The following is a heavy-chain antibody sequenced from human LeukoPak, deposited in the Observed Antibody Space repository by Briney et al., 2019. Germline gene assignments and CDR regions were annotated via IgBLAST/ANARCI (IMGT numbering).Heavy chain of an antibody. V-gene: IGHV1-24*01. CDR1: GYTLTERS. Sequence: ASVKVSCKVSGYTLTERSMHWVRQSPGKGLELMGGFDPADGDTVYAQRLEGRVTMTLDTSTDTAYVELSGLRSEDTAVYYCATSRDLFNFDYWGQGTLVIVSS. J-gene: IGHJ4*02. CDR2: FDPADGDT. CDR3: ATSRDLFNFDY. D-gene: IGHD3-10*01.